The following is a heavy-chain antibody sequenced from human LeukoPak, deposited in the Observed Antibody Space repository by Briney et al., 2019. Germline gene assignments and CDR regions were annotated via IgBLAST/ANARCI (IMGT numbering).Heavy chain of an antibody. Sequence: TGGSLRLPCAASGFTLSSCAMRWVRQAPGKGPEWVSAISGSDDSTYYADSVKGRFNISRDHSKNTLYPQMNSLRAEDTGVYYCAKDLDLFDYCGQGTLVTVSS. J-gene: IGHJ4*02. CDR1: GFTLSSCA. CDR3: AKDLDLFDY. CDR2: ISGSDDST. V-gene: IGHV3-23*01.